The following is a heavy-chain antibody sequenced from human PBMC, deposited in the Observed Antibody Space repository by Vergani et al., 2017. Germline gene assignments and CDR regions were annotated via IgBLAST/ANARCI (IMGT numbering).Heavy chain of an antibody. CDR2: ISGSGGST. CDR3: AKANPRNSGYDYLYYYHAMDV. V-gene: IGHV3-23*01. Sequence: EVQLLESGGDLVQPGGSLRLPCAASGFTFNHYAMNWVRQAPGKGLEWVSGISGSGGSTYYAGSVKGRFTISRDSSKNTLYLQMNSLSAGDTAVYYCAKANPRNSGYDYLYYYHAMDVWGQGTTVIVSS. CDR1: GFTFNHYA. J-gene: IGHJ6*02. D-gene: IGHD5-12*01.